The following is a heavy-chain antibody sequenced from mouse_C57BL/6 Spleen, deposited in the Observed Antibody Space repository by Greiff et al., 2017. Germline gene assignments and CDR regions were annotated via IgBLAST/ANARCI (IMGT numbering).Heavy chain of an antibody. CDR1: GYAFTNYL. CDR3: ARSSTTVVVDYYAMDY. D-gene: IGHD1-1*01. Sequence: VQLQQSGAELVRPGTSVKVSCKASGYAFTNYLIEWVKQRPGQGLAWIGVINPGSGGTNYNEKFKGKATLTADKSSSTAYMQLSSLTSEDSAVYFCARSSTTVVVDYYAMDYWGQGTSVTVSS. V-gene: IGHV1-54*01. J-gene: IGHJ4*01. CDR2: INPGSGGT.